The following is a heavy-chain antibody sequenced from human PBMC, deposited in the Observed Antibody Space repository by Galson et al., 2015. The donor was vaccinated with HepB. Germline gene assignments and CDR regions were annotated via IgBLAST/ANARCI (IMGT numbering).Heavy chain of an antibody. CDR2: INTNTGEP. CDR3: ARVTSTHNFGRSRYSFYYYGMDV. V-gene: IGHV7-4-1*02. CDR1: GYTFTNYA. Sequence: SVKVSCKASGYTFTNYATNWVRQAPGQGLEWMGWINTNTGEPTYAQAFTGRFVFSLDTLVTTAHLQISSLKPEDTAVYYCARVTSTHNFGRSRYSFYYYGMDVWGQGTTVTVPS. D-gene: IGHD1-20*01. J-gene: IGHJ6*02.